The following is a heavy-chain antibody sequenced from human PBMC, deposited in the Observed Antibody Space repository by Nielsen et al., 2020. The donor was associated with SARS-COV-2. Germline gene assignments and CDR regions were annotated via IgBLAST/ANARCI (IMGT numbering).Heavy chain of an antibody. CDR1: TFTFSTYA. V-gene: IGHV3-30*18. D-gene: IGHD1-26*01. Sequence: LSLTCAASTFTFSTYAMHWVRQAPGKGLEWVAVISDDGTNKYYTDSVKGRFTISRDNSKNTLFLQMNSLRAEDTAVYYCAKGRLEWELLAPFDYWGQGNLVTVSS. CDR2: ISDDGTNK. CDR3: AKGRLEWELLAPFDY. J-gene: IGHJ4*02.